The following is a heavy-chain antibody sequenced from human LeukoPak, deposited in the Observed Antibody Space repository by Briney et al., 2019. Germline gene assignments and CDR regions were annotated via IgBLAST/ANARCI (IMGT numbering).Heavy chain of an antibody. CDR1: GFTFSSYW. D-gene: IGHD5-12*01. J-gene: IGHJ4*02. CDR2: IKQDGSEK. V-gene: IGHV3-7*01. CDR3: ARDGRKIKALFYSGYDSSFDY. Sequence: GGSPRLSCAASGFTFSSYWMSWVRQAPGKGLEWVANIKQDGSEKYYVDSVKGRFTISRDNAKNSLYLQMNSLRAEDTAVYYCARDGRKIKALFYSGYDSSFDYWGQGTLVTVSS.